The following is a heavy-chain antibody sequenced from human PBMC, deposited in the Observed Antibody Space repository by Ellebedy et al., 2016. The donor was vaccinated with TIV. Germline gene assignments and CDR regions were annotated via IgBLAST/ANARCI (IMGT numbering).Heavy chain of an antibody. V-gene: IGHV3-23*01. CDR3: AKWGWIGYYDY. D-gene: IGHD3-3*01. CDR1: RFTFSSSA. J-gene: IGHJ4*01. Sequence: GESLKIPCAASRFTFSSSAMSWVRQAPGKGLEWVSAISSISGSTYYADSVKGRFTISRDDSKGTLYLQMNSLRAEDTAVYYCAKWGWIGYYDYWGHGTLVTVSS. CDR2: ISSISGST.